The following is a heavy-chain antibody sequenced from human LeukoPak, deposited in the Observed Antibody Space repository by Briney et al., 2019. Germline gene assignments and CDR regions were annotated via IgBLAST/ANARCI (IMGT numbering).Heavy chain of an antibody. J-gene: IGHJ4*02. CDR3: AAERIAAAGDFFDY. CDR1: GGTFKNYA. Sequence: ASVKVSCKASGGTFKNYAISWVRQAPGQGLEWIGWIVVGSGNTNYAQKFQERVTITRDMSTSTAYMELSSLRSEDTAVYYCAAERIAAAGDFFDYWGQGTLVTVSS. D-gene: IGHD6-13*01. CDR2: IVVGSGNT. V-gene: IGHV1-58*02.